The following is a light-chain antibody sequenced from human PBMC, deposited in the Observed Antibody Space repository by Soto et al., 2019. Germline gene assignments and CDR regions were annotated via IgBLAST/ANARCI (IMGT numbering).Light chain of an antibody. CDR2: EDT. J-gene: IGLJ2*01. V-gene: IGLV2-23*01. CDR1: SSGVGFFNR. CDR3: CSYAGSNTVI. Sequence: QSALAQPDSVSGSGGQSITISCSGTSSGVGFFNRVSWYQQHPGEAPKLIIYEDTKRPSGVSNRFSGSKSGNAASLTISGLQAEDEAYYDCCSYAGSNTVIFGGGTKLTVL.